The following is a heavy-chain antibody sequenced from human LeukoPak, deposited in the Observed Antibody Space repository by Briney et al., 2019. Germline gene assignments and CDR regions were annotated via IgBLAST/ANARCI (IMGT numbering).Heavy chain of an antibody. D-gene: IGHD5-18*01. CDR3: ARDALPRGYSYGYSDY. J-gene: IGHJ4*02. CDR1: GFTLSSYS. V-gene: IGHV3-21*01. Sequence: GGSLRLSRAASGFTLSSYSMNGVRQAPGKGREGVSSIRSSSSSIYYADPVKGRFTISRDNTKNSLYLQMNSLRAEDTAVYYCARDALPRGYSYGYSDYWGQGTLVTVSS. CDR2: IRSSSSSI.